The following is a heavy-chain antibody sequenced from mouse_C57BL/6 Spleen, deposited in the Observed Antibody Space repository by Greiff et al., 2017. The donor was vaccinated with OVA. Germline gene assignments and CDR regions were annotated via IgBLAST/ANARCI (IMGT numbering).Heavy chain of an antibody. Sequence: EVQLVESGGDLVKPGGSLKLSCAASGFTFSSYGMSWVRPTPDKRLEWVATISSGGSYTYYPDSVKGRFTISRDNAKNTLYLQMSSLKSEDTAMYYCARQNYYGSSYDWYFDVWGTGTTVTVSS. D-gene: IGHD1-1*01. CDR1: GFTFSSYG. CDR3: ARQNYYGSSYDWYFDV. J-gene: IGHJ1*03. CDR2: ISSGGSYT. V-gene: IGHV5-6*01.